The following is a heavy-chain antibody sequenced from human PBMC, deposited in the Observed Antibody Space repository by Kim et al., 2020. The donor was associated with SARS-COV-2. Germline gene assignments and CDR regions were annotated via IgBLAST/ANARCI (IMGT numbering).Heavy chain of an antibody. CDR3: ARVVGAGLVLGYYYMDV. CDR1: GGSISSYY. J-gene: IGHJ6*03. CDR2: IYYSGST. D-gene: IGHD1-26*01. Sequence: SETLSLTCTVSGGSISSYYWSWIRQPPGKGLEWIGYIYYSGSTNYNPSLKSRVTISVDTSKNQFSLKLSSVTAADTAVYYCARVVGAGLVLGYYYMDVWGKGTTVTVSS. V-gene: IGHV4-59*01.